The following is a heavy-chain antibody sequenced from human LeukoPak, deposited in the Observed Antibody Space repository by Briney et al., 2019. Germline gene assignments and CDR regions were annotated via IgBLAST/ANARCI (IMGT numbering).Heavy chain of an antibody. V-gene: IGHV1-3*01. CDR3: ARDTVVIPFDY. CDR2: INAGNGNT. Sequence: ASVKVSCKASGYTFTSYAMHWVCQAPGQRLEWMGWINAGNGNTKYSQKFQGRVTITRDTSASTSYMELSSLRSEDTAVYYCARDTVVIPFDYWGQGTLVTVSS. CDR1: GYTFTSYA. D-gene: IGHD2-15*01. J-gene: IGHJ4*02.